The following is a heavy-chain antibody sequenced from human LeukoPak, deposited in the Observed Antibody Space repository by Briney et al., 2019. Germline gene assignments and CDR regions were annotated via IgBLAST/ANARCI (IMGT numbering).Heavy chain of an antibody. CDR1: GFTFDDYA. Sequence: GGSLRLSCAASGFTFDDYAMHWVRQAPGRGLEWVSGISWNSGSIGYADSVKGRFTISRDNAKNSLYLQMNSLRAEDTALYYCAKDMGDYVLGSYHHYFDYWGQGTLVTVSS. D-gene: IGHD3-16*02. J-gene: IGHJ4*02. CDR2: ISWNSGSI. V-gene: IGHV3-9*01. CDR3: AKDMGDYVLGSYHHYFDY.